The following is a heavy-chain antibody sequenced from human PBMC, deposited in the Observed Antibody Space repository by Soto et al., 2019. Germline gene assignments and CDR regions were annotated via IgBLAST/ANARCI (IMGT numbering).Heavy chain of an antibody. J-gene: IGHJ4*02. D-gene: IGHD1-7*01. CDR2: VSGSGGST. Sequence: GGSLRLSCAASGFTFSSSWMHWVRQAPGKGLEWVSAVSGSGGSTYYADSVKGRFTISRDNSKNTLYLQMNSLRAEDTAVYYCAKGKSKTGTRDFDYWGQGTLVTVSS. CDR1: GFTFSSSW. V-gene: IGHV3-23*01. CDR3: AKGKSKTGTRDFDY.